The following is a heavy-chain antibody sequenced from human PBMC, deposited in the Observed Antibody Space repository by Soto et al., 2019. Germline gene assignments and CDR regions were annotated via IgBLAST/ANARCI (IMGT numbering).Heavy chain of an antibody. D-gene: IGHD2-2*01. CDR3: ARDSGEDIVVVPADNKWFDP. J-gene: IGHJ5*02. CDR2: IYTSGST. CDR1: GGSISSYY. V-gene: IGHV4-4*07. Sequence: LSLTCTVSGGSISSYYWSWIRQPAGKGLEWIGRIYTSGSTNYNPSLKSRVTMSVDTSKNQFSLKLSSVTAADTAVYYCARDSGEDIVVVPADNKWFDPWGQGTLVTV.